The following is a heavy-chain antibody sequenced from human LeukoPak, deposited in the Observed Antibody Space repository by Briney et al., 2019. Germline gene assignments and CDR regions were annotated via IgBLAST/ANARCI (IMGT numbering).Heavy chain of an antibody. V-gene: IGHV4-4*07. CDR1: GGSISSYY. J-gene: IGHJ5*02. Sequence: SETLSLTCTVSGGSISSYYWSWIRQPAGKGLESIGHISTSGSTNYNPSLKSRVTMSVDTSKNQFSLKLSSVTAADTAVYYCARGGYCSGGSCLYNWFDPWGQGTLVTVSS. D-gene: IGHD2-15*01. CDR2: ISTSGST. CDR3: ARGGYCSGGSCLYNWFDP.